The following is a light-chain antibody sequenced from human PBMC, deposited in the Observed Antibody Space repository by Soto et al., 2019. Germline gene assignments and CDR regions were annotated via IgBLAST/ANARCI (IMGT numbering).Light chain of an antibody. Sequence: QSALTQPASVSGSPGQSITISCTGTSSDVGIYNYVSWYQQHPGKAPKLMIYQVTNRPSGVSNRFSGSKSGNTASLTISGLQAEDEADYHCSSYTGSTNYVFGTGTKVTVL. CDR2: QVT. CDR1: SSDVGIYNY. V-gene: IGLV2-14*01. J-gene: IGLJ1*01. CDR3: SSYTGSTNYV.